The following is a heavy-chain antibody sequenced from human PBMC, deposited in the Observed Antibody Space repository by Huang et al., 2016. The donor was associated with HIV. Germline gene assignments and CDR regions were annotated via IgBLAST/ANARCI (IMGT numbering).Heavy chain of an antibody. CDR2: MNLDGIDT. CDR3: AKNPSITAVDSDYYYYYMDV. Sequence: EVQLVESGGGLVQPGGSLRLSCAASGFTFRNHWMHWVRQAPGKGLEGGSLMNLDGIDTSHADSVKGRFTISRDNAQNTVQLHMNSLRAEDTAVYFCAKNPSITAVDSDYYYYYMDVWGKGTTVTVS. J-gene: IGHJ6*03. D-gene: IGHD6-13*01. V-gene: IGHV3-74*01. CDR1: GFTFRNHW.